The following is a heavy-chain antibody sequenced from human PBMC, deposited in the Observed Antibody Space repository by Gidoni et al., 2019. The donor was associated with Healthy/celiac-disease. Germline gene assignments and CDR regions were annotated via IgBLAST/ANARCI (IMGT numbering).Heavy chain of an antibody. CDR1: GFTFSSYG. Sequence: QVQLVESGGGVVQPGGSLRLSCAASGFTFSSYGMHWVRQAPGKGLEWVAFIRYDGSNKYYADSVKGRLTISRDNSKNTLYLQMNSLRAEDTAVYYCAKDHDNWNGPDAFDIWGQGTMVTVSS. CDR3: AKDHDNWNGPDAFDI. CDR2: IRYDGSNK. V-gene: IGHV3-30*02. D-gene: IGHD1-1*01. J-gene: IGHJ3*02.